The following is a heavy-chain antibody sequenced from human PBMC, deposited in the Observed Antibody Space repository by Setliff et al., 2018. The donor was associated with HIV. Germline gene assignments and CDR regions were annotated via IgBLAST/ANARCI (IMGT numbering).Heavy chain of an antibody. V-gene: IGHV4-34*01. CDR3: ARGSVFWDRGNHYQYMDV. CDR2: INHRGST. D-gene: IGHD3-10*01. Sequence: SETLSLTCAIYGGSFRGYFWIWIRQPPWKGLEWIGEINHRGSTNYNSSLKSRVTIGVDTSKNQFSLNLSAVTAADTAVYYCARGSVFWDRGNHYQYMDVWATGTTVTVSS. J-gene: IGHJ6*03. CDR1: GGSFRGYF.